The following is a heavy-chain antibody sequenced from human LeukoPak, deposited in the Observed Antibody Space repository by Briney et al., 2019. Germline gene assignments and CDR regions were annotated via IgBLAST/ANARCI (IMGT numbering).Heavy chain of an antibody. CDR2: INHSGST. V-gene: IGHV4-34*01. J-gene: IGHJ5*02. CDR1: GGSFSGYY. CDR3: ARKYSSSSYNWFDP. D-gene: IGHD6-6*01. Sequence: SETLSLTCAVYGGSFSGYYWSWIRQPPGKGLEWIGEINHSGSTNYNPSLKSRVTISVDTSKNQFSLKLSSVTAVDTAVYYCARKYSSSSYNWFDPWGQGTLVTVSS.